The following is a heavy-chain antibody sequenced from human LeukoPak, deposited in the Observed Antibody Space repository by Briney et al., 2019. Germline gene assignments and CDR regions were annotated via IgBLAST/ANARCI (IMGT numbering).Heavy chain of an antibody. CDR3: AKDAAGPEY. J-gene: IGHJ4*02. V-gene: IGHV3-23*01. CDR2: SSGSGGDT. Sequence: PGGSLRLSCVVSGLTFSSYSMSWVRQAPGKGLEWVSGSSGSGGDTWYPDSVKGRFTICRDNSKNTLFLKMNSPRVEDTAIYYCAKDAAGPEYWGQGTRVTVSS. D-gene: IGHD6-13*01. CDR1: GLTFSSYS.